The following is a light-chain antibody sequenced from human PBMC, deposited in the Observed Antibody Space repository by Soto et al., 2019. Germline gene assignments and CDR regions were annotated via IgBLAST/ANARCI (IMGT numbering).Light chain of an antibody. J-gene: IGKJ1*01. CDR3: QQYSASPRT. Sequence: EIVLTQSPGTLSLSPGDTATLSCRASQSVRSNFLAWYQHKPGQAPRLLIHSASTRAPGIPDRFSASGAGTDFTLTISRLEPEDSAVYYCQQYSASPRTFGPGTKVEIK. CDR1: QSVRSNF. CDR2: SAS. V-gene: IGKV3-20*01.